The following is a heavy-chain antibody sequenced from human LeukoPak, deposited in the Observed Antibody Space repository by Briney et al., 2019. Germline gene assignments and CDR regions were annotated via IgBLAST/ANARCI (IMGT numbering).Heavy chain of an antibody. CDR2: INHSGST. J-gene: IGHJ4*02. D-gene: IGHD5-18*01. CDR3: ARPSGYSYGYFFY. V-gene: IGHV4-34*01. CDR1: GGSFSGYY. Sequence: SKTLSLTCAVYGGSFSGYYWSWIRQPPGKGLEWIGEINHSGSTNYNPSLKSRVTISVDTSKSQFSLELSSVTAADTAVYYCARPSGYSYGYFFYWGQGTLVTVSS.